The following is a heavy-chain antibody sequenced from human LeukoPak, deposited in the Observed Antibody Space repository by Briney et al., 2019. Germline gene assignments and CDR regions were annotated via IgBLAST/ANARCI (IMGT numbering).Heavy chain of an antibody. Sequence: GGSLRLSCAASGFTLSGYWMRWVRQAPGKGLEWVATIKEDGSKKSYMDSVEGRFTISRDNAKNSLYLQMNSLRAEDTAVYYCAGPVLTGYYSDYFDYWGQGTLVTVSS. V-gene: IGHV3-7*01. CDR2: IKEDGSKK. D-gene: IGHD3-9*01. J-gene: IGHJ4*02. CDR1: GFTLSGYW. CDR3: AGPVLTGYYSDYFDY.